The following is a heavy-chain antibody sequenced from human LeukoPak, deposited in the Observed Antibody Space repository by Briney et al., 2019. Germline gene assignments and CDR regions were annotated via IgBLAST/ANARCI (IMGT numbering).Heavy chain of an antibody. D-gene: IGHD4-11*01. J-gene: IGHJ4*02. CDR1: GGSISDYY. CDR3: ARHAYSNSVPDY. CDR2: IYYSGST. Sequence: SETLTLTCTVSGGSISDYYWSWIRQPPGKGLEWIGYIYYSGSTKYNPSLKSRVTISVDTSKNQFSLKLSSVTAADTAVYYCARHAYSNSVPDYGGQGTVVTVSS. V-gene: IGHV4-59*08.